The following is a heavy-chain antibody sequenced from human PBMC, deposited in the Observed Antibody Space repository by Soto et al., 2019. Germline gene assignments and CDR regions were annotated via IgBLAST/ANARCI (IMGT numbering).Heavy chain of an antibody. D-gene: IGHD6-19*01. CDR1: GFTFSSYS. J-gene: IGHJ4*02. CDR2: ISSSSSTI. V-gene: IGHV3-48*02. CDR3: ARVTAVAGTVEVFDY. Sequence: EVQLVESGGGLVQPGGSLRLSCAASGFTFSSYSMNWVRQAPGKGLEWVSYISSSSSTIYYADSVKGRFIISRDNAKNSLYLQMNSLRDEDTAVYYCARVTAVAGTVEVFDYWGQGTLVTVSS.